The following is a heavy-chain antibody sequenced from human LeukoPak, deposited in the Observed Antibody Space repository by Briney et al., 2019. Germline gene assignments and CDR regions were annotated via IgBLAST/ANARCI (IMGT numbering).Heavy chain of an antibody. V-gene: IGHV3-53*01. J-gene: IGHJ6*03. CDR3: ASPLRFLETGDYYYMDV. D-gene: IGHD3-3*01. Sequence: PGGSLRLSCAASGFTASSNYMSWVRQAPGKGLEWVSVIYSGGSTYYADSVKGRFTISRDNSKNTLYLQMNSLRAEDTAVYYCASPLRFLETGDYYYMDVWGKGTTVTVSS. CDR2: IYSGGST. CDR1: GFTASSNY.